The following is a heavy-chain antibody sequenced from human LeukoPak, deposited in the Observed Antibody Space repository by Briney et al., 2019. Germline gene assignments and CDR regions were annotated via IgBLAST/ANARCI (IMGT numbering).Heavy chain of an antibody. J-gene: IGHJ6*03. CDR2: ISSGSDTT. D-gene: IGHD3-9*01. CDR3: AKDVVLRYFDWLLNYYYYYYMDV. V-gene: IGHV3-23*01. Sequence: QPGGTLRLSRAASGFTFSSFGMNWVRQAPGKGLEWVSSISSGSDTTYYADSVKGRFTISRDNSKNTLYLQMNSLRAEDTAVYYCAKDVVLRYFDWLLNYYYYYYMDVWGKGTTVTVSS. CDR1: GFTFSSFG.